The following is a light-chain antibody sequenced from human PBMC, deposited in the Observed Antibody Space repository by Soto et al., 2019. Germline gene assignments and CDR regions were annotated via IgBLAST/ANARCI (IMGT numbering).Light chain of an antibody. CDR1: STDVGGYNY. J-gene: IGLJ1*01. CDR2: EVS. Sequence: QSVLTQPPSAAGSPGQSVTISCTGTSTDVGGYNYVSWYQQYPGKAPKLMIYEVSKRPSGVPDRFSGSKSGNTASLTVSGLQAEDEADYYCSLYKSENAYVFGTGTKVTVL. V-gene: IGLV2-8*01. CDR3: SLYKSENAYV.